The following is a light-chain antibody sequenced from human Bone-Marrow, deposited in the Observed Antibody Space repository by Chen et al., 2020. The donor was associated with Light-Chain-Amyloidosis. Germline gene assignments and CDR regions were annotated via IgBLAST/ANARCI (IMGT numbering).Light chain of an antibody. CDR3: QVWDRSSDRPV. CDR1: NIGSTS. CDR2: DDS. V-gene: IGLV3-21*02. J-gene: IGLJ3*02. Sequence: VLTQPSSVSVAPGQTATIACGGNNIGSTSVYWYQQTPGQAPLLVVYDDSDRPSGIPERLSGSNSGNTATLTISRVEAGDEADYYCQVWDRSSDRPVFGGGTKLTVL.